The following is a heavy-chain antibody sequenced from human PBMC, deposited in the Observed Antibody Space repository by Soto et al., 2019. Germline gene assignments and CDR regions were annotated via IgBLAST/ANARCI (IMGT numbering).Heavy chain of an antibody. J-gene: IGHJ6*02. V-gene: IGHV3-30*18. Sequence: QVQLVESGGGVVQPGRSLRLSCAASGFTFSSYGMHWVRQAPGKGLEWVAVISYDGSNKYYADSVKGRFTISRDNSKNTLYLQMNSLRAEDTAVYYCAKGITVTFYIAGREVNYYYGMDVWGQGTTVTVSS. CDR3: AKGITVTFYIAGREVNYYYGMDV. CDR1: GFTFSSYG. D-gene: IGHD3-10*01. CDR2: ISYDGSNK.